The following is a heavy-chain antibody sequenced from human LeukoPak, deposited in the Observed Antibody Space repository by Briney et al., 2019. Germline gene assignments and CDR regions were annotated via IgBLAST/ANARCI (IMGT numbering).Heavy chain of an antibody. CDR2: ISSSRSYI. CDR3: ARDHCSSTSCFPSGTNYFDS. D-gene: IGHD2-2*01. Sequence: GGSLRLSCAASGFTFSSYSMNWVRQAPGKGLEWVSSISSSRSYIYNADSVKGRFTISRDNAKNSLYLQMNSLRAEDTAVYYCARDHCSSTSCFPSGTNYFDSWGQGTPVTISS. V-gene: IGHV3-21*01. CDR1: GFTFSSYS. J-gene: IGHJ4*02.